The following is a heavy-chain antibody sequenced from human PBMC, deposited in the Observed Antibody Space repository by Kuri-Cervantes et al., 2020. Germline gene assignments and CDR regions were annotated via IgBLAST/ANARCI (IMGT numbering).Heavy chain of an antibody. CDR1: GFTFSSYG. CDR3: ARAGVSMGRPQPNYYYYYGMDV. CDR2: IWYDGSNK. J-gene: IGHJ6*02. D-gene: IGHD1-14*01. V-gene: IGHV3-33*01. Sequence: GGSLRLSCAASGFTFSSYGMHWVRQAPGKGLEWVAVIWYDGSNKYYADSVKGRFTISRDSSKNTLYLQMNSLRAEDTAVYYCARAGVSMGRPQPNYYYYYGMDVWGQGTTVTVSS.